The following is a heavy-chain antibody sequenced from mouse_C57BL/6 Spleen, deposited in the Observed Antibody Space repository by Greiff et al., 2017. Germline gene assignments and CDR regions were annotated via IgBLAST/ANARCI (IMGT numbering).Heavy chain of an antibody. CDR2: IYPRSGNT. J-gene: IGHJ4*01. CDR1: GYTFTSYG. Sequence: VQLQQSGAELARPGASVKLSCKASGYTFTSYGISWVKQRTGQGLEWIGEIYPRSGNTYYNEKFKGKATLTADKSSSTAYMELRSLTSEDSAVYFCARGDYYGKDYAMDYWGQGTSVTVSS. D-gene: IGHD1-1*01. CDR3: ARGDYYGKDYAMDY. V-gene: IGHV1-81*01.